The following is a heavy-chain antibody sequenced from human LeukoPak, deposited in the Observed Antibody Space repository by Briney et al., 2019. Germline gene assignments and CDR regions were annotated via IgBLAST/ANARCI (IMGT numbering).Heavy chain of an antibody. J-gene: IGHJ4*02. CDR1: GGSFSGYY. V-gene: IGHV4-34*01. D-gene: IGHD6-19*01. CDR2: INHSGST. CDR3: ARSANIAVAPFDY. Sequence: SETLSLTCAVYGGSFSGYYWSWIRQPPGKGLEWIGEINHSGSTNYNPSLKSRVTMSVDTSKNQFSLKLSSVTAADTAVYYCARSANIAVAPFDYWGQGTLVTVSS.